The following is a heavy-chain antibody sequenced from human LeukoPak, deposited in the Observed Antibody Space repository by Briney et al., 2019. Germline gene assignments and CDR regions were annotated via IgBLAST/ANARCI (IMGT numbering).Heavy chain of an antibody. Sequence: SETLSLTCTVSGGSISGPYWSWVRQPPGKGLEWIGDVYYSGSTHQNPSLKSRVTISVDTFKNQFSLKLRSVTAADTAVYYCARVMGDLASLYHMDVWGKGTTVTVSS. V-gene: IGHV4-59*11. J-gene: IGHJ6*03. CDR1: GGSISGPY. CDR2: VYYSGST. CDR3: ARVMGDLASLYHMDV. D-gene: IGHD3-16*01.